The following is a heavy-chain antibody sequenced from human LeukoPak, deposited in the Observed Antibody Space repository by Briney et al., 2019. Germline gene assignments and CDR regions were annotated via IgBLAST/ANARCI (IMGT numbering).Heavy chain of an antibody. Sequence: GGSLRLSCAASGFTFSGYAMSWVRQAPGKGLEWVSAISGSGGSTYYADSVKGRFTISRDNSKNTLYLQMSSLRAEDTAVYYCAKDEGPYCSGGSCYRPYADYWGQGTLVTVSS. CDR3: AKDEGPYCSGGSCYRPYADY. CDR2: ISGSGGST. J-gene: IGHJ4*02. CDR1: GFTFSGYA. D-gene: IGHD2-15*01. V-gene: IGHV3-23*01.